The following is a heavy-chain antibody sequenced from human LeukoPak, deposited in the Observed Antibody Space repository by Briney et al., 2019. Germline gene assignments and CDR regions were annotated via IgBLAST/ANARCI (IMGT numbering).Heavy chain of an antibody. V-gene: IGHV3-7*01. CDR1: GFTFSTYW. CDR3: ARVSSTRGFDF. Sequence: PGGPLRLSCAASGFTFSTYWMTWVRQAPGKGLEWVASIKGDGRDYFHVDSVKGRFTISRDNAKNSLSLQMNSLRAEDTAVYFCARVSSTRGFDFWGQGTLVTVSP. J-gene: IGHJ4*02. CDR2: IKGDGRDY.